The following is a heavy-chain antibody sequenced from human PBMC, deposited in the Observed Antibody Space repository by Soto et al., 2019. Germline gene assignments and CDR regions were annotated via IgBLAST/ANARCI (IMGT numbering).Heavy chain of an antibody. CDR2: IYPGDSDT. D-gene: IGHD6-19*01. CDR3: ARRAVAGTEAFDI. V-gene: IGHV5-51*01. Sequence: PGESLKISCKGSGYSFTSYWIGWVRQMPGKGLAWMGIIYPGDSDTRYSPSFQGQVTISADKSVSTAYLQWSSLKASDTAMYYCARRAVAGTEAFDIWGQGTPVTGSS. J-gene: IGHJ4*02. CDR1: GYSFTSYW.